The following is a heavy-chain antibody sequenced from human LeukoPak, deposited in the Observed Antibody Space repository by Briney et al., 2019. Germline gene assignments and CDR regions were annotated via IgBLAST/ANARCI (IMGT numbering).Heavy chain of an antibody. V-gene: IGHV5-51*01. CDR2: IYPGDSDT. CDR1: GYIFTNNW. D-gene: IGHD3-3*01. CDR3: ARFFWSGGMDY. Sequence: GESLKISCKGSGYIFTNNWIGWVRQMPGKGLEWMGIIYPGDSDTRYSSSFQGQVTISADKSISTAYLQWSSLKASDTAIYYCARFFWSGGMDYWGQGTLVTVSS. J-gene: IGHJ4*02.